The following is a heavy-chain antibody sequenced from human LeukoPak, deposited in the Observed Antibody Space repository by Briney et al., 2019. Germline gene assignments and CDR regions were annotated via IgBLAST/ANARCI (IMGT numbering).Heavy chain of an antibody. CDR1: GGSFSGYY. Sequence: PSETLSLTCAVYGGSFSGYYWSWIRQPPGKGLEWIGEINHSGSTNYNPSLKSRVTISVDTSKSQFSLKLGSVTAADTAVYYCARGREADRTFDYWGRGTLVTVSS. CDR3: ARGREADRTFDY. J-gene: IGHJ4*02. CDR2: INHSGST. D-gene: IGHD1-14*01. V-gene: IGHV4-34*01.